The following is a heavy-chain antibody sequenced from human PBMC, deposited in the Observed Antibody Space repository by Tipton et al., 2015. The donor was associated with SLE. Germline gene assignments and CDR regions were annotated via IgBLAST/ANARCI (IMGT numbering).Heavy chain of an antibody. CDR2: INHSGST. CDR3: ARGRLLRSVAFDI. CDR1: GGSFSGYY. Sequence: GLVRPSETLSLTCAVYGGSFSGYYWSWIRQPPGKGLEWIGEINHSGSTNYNPSLKSRVTISVDTSKNQFSLKLSSVTAADTAVYYCARGRLLRSVAFDIWGQGTMVTVSS. D-gene: IGHD3-3*01. J-gene: IGHJ3*02. V-gene: IGHV4-34*01.